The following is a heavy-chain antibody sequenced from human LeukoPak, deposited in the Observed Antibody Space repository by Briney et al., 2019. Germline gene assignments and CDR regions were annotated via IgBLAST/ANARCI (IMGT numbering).Heavy chain of an antibody. Sequence: QSGGSLRLSCAASGFTVSSKYMSWVRQAPGKGMEWVSVIYSGGDTYYADSVKGRFTISRDNSKNTLYLQLNSLGVEDTAVYYCAKDRAYTGSLWGLGTLVTVSS. CDR2: IYSGGDT. CDR3: AKDRAYTGSL. V-gene: IGHV3-66*01. CDR1: GFTVSSKY. J-gene: IGHJ4*02. D-gene: IGHD1-26*01.